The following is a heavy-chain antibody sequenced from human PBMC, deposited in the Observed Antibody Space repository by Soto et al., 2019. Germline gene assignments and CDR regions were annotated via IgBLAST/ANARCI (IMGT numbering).Heavy chain of an antibody. CDR3: ARWWSGSRQGFDP. CDR2: INHSGST. V-gene: IGHV4-31*03. CDR1: CCSISRGGYY. D-gene: IGHD3-3*01. J-gene: IGHJ5*02. Sequence: TLSLTCTVSCCSISRGGYYWSWIRQPPGKGLEWIGEINHSGSTNYNPSLKSRVTISVDTSKNQFSLKLSSVTAADTAVYYCARWWSGSRQGFDPWGQGTLVTVSS.